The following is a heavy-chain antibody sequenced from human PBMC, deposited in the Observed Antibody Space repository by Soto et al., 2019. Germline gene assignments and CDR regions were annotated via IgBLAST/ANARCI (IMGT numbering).Heavy chain of an antibody. CDR2: INHSGST. CDR3: ARGGGAYYMDV. Sequence: QVQLQQWGAGLLKPSETLSLTCAVYGESFSGYYWSWIRQPPGKGLEWIGEINHSGSTNYNPSLKSRVTISVDTSKNQFSLKLSSVTAADTAVYYWARGGGAYYMDVLDKGTTVTVSS. CDR1: GESFSGYY. J-gene: IGHJ6*03. V-gene: IGHV4-34*01.